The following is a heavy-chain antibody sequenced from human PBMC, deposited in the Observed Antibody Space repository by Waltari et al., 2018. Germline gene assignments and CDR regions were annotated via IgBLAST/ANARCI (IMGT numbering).Heavy chain of an antibody. V-gene: IGHV4-59*11. Sequence: QVQLQESGPGLVKPSETLSLTCTVSGGSISSHYWSWIRQPPGKGLEWIGYIYYSGSTNYNPSLKSRVTISVDTSKNQFSLKLSSVTAADTAVYYCARALGYCSSTSCWFDPWGQGTLVTVSS. CDR1: GGSISSHY. D-gene: IGHD2-2*01. CDR2: IYYSGST. CDR3: ARALGYCSSTSCWFDP. J-gene: IGHJ5*02.